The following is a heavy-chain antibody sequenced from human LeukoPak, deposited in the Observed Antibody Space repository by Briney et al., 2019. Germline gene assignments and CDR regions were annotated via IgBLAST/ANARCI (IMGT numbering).Heavy chain of an antibody. CDR1: GGSISSSSYY. CDR2: ISYSGTT. J-gene: IGHJ6*03. CDR3: ARVPPEARYYYYYYMDV. Sequence: KASETLSLTCTVSGGSISSSSYYWGWIRQPPGKGLEWIASISYSGTTYYNPSLKSRVTISVDTSKNHFSLKLSSVTAADTAVYYCARVPPEARYYYYYYMDVWGKGTTVTVSS. V-gene: IGHV4-39*07.